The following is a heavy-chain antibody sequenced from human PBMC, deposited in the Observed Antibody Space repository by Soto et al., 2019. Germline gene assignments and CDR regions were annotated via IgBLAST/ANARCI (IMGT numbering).Heavy chain of an antibody. Sequence: QVQLVQSGAEVKKPGASVKVSCKASGYTFISYGISWVRQAPGQGLEWMGWISAYNGNTNYAQKLQGRVTMTTDTSTSTAYMELRSLRSDDTAVYYCARVPLRGYSGYDYWYFDLWGRGTLVTVSS. CDR2: ISAYNGNT. CDR1: GYTFISYG. J-gene: IGHJ2*01. D-gene: IGHD5-12*01. CDR3: ARVPLRGYSGYDYWYFDL. V-gene: IGHV1-18*01.